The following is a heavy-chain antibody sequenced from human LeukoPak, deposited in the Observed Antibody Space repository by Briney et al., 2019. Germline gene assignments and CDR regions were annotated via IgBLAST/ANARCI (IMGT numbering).Heavy chain of an antibody. CDR3: ATYRQVLLPFES. CDR1: GFTFSSYA. CDR2: ISYDGSNK. J-gene: IGHJ4*02. V-gene: IGHV3-30*04. Sequence: GGSLRLSCAASGFTFSSYAMHWVRQAPGKGLEWVAVISYDGSNKYYADSVQGRFTISRDNFKNTLYLQMNSLRPEDTAIYYCATYRQVLLPFESWGQGTLVTVSS. D-gene: IGHD2-8*02.